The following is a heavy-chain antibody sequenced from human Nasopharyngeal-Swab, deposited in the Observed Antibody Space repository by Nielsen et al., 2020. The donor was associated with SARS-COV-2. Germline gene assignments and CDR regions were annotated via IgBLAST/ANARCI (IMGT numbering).Heavy chain of an antibody. J-gene: IGHJ4*02. V-gene: IGHV1-2*02. CDR2: INPNSGGT. D-gene: IGHD3-22*01. Sequence: ASVKVSCKASGYTFTGYYMHWVRQAPGQGLEWMGWINPNSGGTNYAQKFQGRVTMTRDTSISTAYMELSRLRSDDTAVYYCARENYYDSSSLDYWGQGTLVTVSS. CDR3: ARENYYDSSSLDY. CDR1: GYTFTGYY.